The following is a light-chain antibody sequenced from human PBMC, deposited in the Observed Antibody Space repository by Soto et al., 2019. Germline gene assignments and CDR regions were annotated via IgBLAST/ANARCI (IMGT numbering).Light chain of an antibody. CDR1: QSVSNNY. Sequence: EIVLTQSPGTLSLSPGERATLSCRASQSVSNNYLAWYQQKPGQAPRLLIYGASNRATGIPDRLSGSGPGTDFTLTISRLEPEDFAVYYCQQYGSSGTFGQGTKVDI. CDR2: GAS. V-gene: IGKV3-20*01. CDR3: QQYGSSGT. J-gene: IGKJ1*01.